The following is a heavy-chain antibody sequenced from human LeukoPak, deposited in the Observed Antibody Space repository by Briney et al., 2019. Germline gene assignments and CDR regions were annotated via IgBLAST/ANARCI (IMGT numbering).Heavy chain of an antibody. CDR3: ATGDY. Sequence: SETLSLTCSVSGYSISSGYYWGWIRQPPGKGLEWIGEINHSGSTNYNPSLKSRVTISVDTSKNQFSLKLSSVTAADTAVYYCATGDYWGQGTLVTVSS. J-gene: IGHJ4*02. D-gene: IGHD3-10*01. V-gene: IGHV4-38-2*02. CDR1: GYSISSGYY. CDR2: INHSGST.